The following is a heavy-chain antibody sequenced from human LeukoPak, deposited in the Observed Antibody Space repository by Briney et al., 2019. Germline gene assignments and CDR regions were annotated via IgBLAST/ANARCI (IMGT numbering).Heavy chain of an antibody. CDR2: IWYDGISK. CDR1: GFTFRSYG. Sequence: GGSLRLSCAASGFTFRSYGMHWVRQAPGKGLEWVAVIWYDGISKYYADSVKGRFTISRDNSKNTLYLQMNSLRAEDTAAYYCAKAESQVGAPHHALDLWGQGTMVTVS. J-gene: IGHJ3*01. V-gene: IGHV3-33*06. CDR3: AKAESQVGAPHHALDL. D-gene: IGHD1-26*01.